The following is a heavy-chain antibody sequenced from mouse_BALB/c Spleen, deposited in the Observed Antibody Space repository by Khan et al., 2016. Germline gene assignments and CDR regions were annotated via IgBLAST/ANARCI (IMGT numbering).Heavy chain of an antibody. J-gene: IGHJ1*01. CDR2: INTYSGES. V-gene: IGHV9-3-1*01. CDR1: GYTFTNYG. Sequence: QIQLVQSGPELKKPGKTVKISCKASGYTFTNYGMNWVKQAPGKGLKWMGWINTYSGESTYADDFKGRFAFSLETSANTAYLQLNNLNNEDTATYFCARDRYCYGSSRYFDVWGAGTTVTVSS. CDR3: ARDRYCYGSSRYFDV. D-gene: IGHD1-1*01.